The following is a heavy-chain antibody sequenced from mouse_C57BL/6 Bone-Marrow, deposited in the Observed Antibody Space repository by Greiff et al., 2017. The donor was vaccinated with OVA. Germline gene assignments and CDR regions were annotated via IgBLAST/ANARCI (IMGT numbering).Heavy chain of an antibody. CDR2: IYPGNSDT. Sequence: EVQLQQSGTVLARPGASVKMSCKTSGYTFTSYWMHWVKQRPGQGLEWIGAIYPGNSDTSYNQKFKGKAKLTAVTSASTAYMELSSLTNEDSAVYYCTNYDGYYGEFAYWGQGTLVTVSA. D-gene: IGHD2-3*01. J-gene: IGHJ3*01. CDR1: GYTFTSYW. V-gene: IGHV1-5*01. CDR3: TNYDGYYGEFAY.